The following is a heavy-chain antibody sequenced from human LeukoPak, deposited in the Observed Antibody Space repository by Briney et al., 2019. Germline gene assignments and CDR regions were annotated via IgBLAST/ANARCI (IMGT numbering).Heavy chain of an antibody. CDR2: IYTSEST. V-gene: IGHV4-4*07. J-gene: IGHJ4*02. Sequence: PETLSLTCTVSGGSISSYYWSWIRQPAGKGLEWIGRIYTSESTNYNPSLKSRVTMSIDTSKNQFSLKLSSVTAADTAVYYCASGYDGSSDYHSFDYWGQGTLVTVSS. CDR3: ASGYDGSSDYHSFDY. D-gene: IGHD3-22*01. CDR1: GGSISSYY.